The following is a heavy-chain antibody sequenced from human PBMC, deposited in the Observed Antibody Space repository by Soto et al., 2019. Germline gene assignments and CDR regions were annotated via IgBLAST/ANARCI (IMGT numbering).Heavy chain of an antibody. CDR3: ARPDFGDYWYFDL. CDR1: GGPFSSHT. D-gene: IGHD4-17*01. V-gene: IGHV1-69*08. CDR2: IIPALGTT. J-gene: IGHJ2*01. Sequence: QDQLVQSGAEVKKPGSSVKVSCKAFGGPFSSHTFSWVRQAPGQGLEWMGRIIPALGTTTYAQKFQGRVTITADESVTTVYMELNSLRTEDTAVYYCARPDFGDYWYFDLWRRGTLVTVSS.